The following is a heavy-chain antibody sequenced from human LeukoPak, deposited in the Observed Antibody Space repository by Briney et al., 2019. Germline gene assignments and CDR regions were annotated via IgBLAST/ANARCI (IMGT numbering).Heavy chain of an antibody. CDR1: GGSIGSSSSY. Sequence: PSETLSLTCSVSGGSIGSSSSYWGWIRQPPGKGLEWIGSIYYSGSSFDNPALKSRVTISVDTSKNQFSLKLSSVTAADTAVYYCARETRLYYYYMDVWGKGTTVTVSS. CDR3: ARETRLYYYYMDV. D-gene: IGHD6-25*01. V-gene: IGHV4-39*02. CDR2: IYYSGSS. J-gene: IGHJ6*03.